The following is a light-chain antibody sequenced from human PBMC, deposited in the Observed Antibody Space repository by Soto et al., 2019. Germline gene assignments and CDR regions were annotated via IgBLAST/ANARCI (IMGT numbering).Light chain of an antibody. CDR1: QNVSTRY. Sequence: EIVLKSSPGTLSFSPWERATLSCGASQNVSTRYLAWYQQKPGQAPRLLVYAASSRATGIPDRFSGRGSGTDFTLTISRLEPEDFAVYYCQQYGDSLTWTFGQGTKVDIK. J-gene: IGKJ1*01. CDR3: QQYGDSLTWT. CDR2: AAS. V-gene: IGKV3-20*01.